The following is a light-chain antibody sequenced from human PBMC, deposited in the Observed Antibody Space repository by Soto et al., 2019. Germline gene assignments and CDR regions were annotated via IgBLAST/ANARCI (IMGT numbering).Light chain of an antibody. CDR3: ASWDDSLNGLYV. CDR2: STN. J-gene: IGLJ1*01. CDR1: SSNIGSNS. V-gene: IGLV1-44*01. Sequence: QSVLTQPPSASGTPGQRVTISCSGSSSNIGSNSVNWYQQLPGTAPKLLIYSTNQRPSGVPDRFSGYKSGTSASLAISRLQSDDEADYYCASWDDSLNGLYVFGTGTKLTVL.